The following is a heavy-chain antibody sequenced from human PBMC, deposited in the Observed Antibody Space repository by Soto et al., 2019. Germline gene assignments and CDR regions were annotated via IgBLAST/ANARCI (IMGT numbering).Heavy chain of an antibody. D-gene: IGHD6-19*01. CDR3: ARDAPRLGIVVAGKTFDY. V-gene: IGHV1-18*01. J-gene: IGHJ4*02. CDR1: GYTFTSYG. Sequence: QVQLVQSGAEVKKPGASVKVSCKASGYTFTSYGISWVRQAPGQGLEWMGWISASNGNTNYAQKLQDRVTMTTDTSTNTAYMELRSLRSDDTAVYYCARDAPRLGIVVAGKTFDYWGQGTLVTVSS. CDR2: ISASNGNT.